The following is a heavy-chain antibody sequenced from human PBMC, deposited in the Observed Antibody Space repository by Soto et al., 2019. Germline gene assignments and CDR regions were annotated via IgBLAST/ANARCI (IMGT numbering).Heavy chain of an antibody. D-gene: IGHD3-10*01. CDR1: GDTFTFYS. V-gene: IGHV1-69*02. CDR3: ASSYGSGYRAFDY. CDR2: INPILSMS. J-gene: IGHJ4*02. Sequence: QVQLVQSGAEVKRPGSSVKVSCKASGDTFTFYSINWVLQAPGLGLEWMGRINPILSMSNYAQRFQGRVTMTADKSTSRAYMELSSLRSEDTAIYYCASSYGSGYRAFDYWGQGALVTVSS.